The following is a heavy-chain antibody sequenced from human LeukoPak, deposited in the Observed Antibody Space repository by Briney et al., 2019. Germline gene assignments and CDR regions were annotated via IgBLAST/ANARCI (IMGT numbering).Heavy chain of an antibody. CDR3: ARTVSLKTAMVSDYFDY. D-gene: IGHD5-18*01. Sequence: SETLSLTCTVSGGSISSSSYYWGWIRQPPGKGLEWIGSIYYSGSTYYNPSLKSRVTISVDTSKNQFSLKLSSVTAADTAVYYCARTVSLKTAMVSDYFDYWGQGTLVTVSS. CDR2: IYYSGST. CDR1: GGSISSSSYY. V-gene: IGHV4-39*07. J-gene: IGHJ4*02.